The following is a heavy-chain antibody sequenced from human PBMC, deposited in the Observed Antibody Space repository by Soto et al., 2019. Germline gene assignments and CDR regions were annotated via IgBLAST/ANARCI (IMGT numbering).Heavy chain of an antibody. Sequence: GASVKVSCKASGYTFTSYGISWVRQAPGQGLDWMGWISAYNGNTNYAQKLQGRVTMTTDTSTSTAYMELRSLRSDDTAVYYCARDWLTVTTREEILDYYYGMDVWGQGTTVTVSS. CDR3: ARDWLTVTTREEILDYYYGMDV. V-gene: IGHV1-18*04. J-gene: IGHJ6*02. CDR1: GYTFTSYG. D-gene: IGHD4-17*01. CDR2: ISAYNGNT.